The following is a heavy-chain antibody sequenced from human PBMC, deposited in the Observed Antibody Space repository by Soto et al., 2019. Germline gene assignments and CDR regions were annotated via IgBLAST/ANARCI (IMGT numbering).Heavy chain of an antibody. CDR2: IIPIFGTA. J-gene: IGHJ6*02. CDR3: ARGEATCGGDCYSYYYYGMDV. Sequence: ASVKVSCKASGGTFSSYAISWVRQAPGQGLEWMGGIIPIFGTANYAQKFQGRVTITADESTSTAYMELSSLRSEDTAVYYCARGEATCGGDCYSYYYYGMDVWGQGTTVTVSS. D-gene: IGHD2-21*02. V-gene: IGHV1-69*13. CDR1: GGTFSSYA.